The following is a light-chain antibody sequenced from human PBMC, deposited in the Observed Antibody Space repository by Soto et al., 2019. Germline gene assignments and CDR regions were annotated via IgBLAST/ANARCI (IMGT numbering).Light chain of an antibody. Sequence: EIVLTQSPGTLSLSPGERATLSCRASQSVSSSYLAWYQQKPGQAPRLLIYGASSRATGIPDRFSGSGSGTDFTLTISRLEPEDFAVYDCQQYGSSTITCGEATKVDIK. CDR3: QQYGSSTIT. CDR2: GAS. J-gene: IGKJ4*01. CDR1: QSVSSSY. V-gene: IGKV3-20*01.